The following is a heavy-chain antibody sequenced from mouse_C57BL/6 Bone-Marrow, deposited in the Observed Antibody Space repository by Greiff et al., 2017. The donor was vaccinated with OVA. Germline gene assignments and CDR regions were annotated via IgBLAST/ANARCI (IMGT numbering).Heavy chain of an antibody. CDR1: GFNIKDDY. D-gene: IGHD1-1*01. CDR2: IDPENGDT. V-gene: IGHV14-4*01. Sequence: EVQLKESGAELVRPGASVKLSCTASGFNIKDDYMHWVKQRPEQGLEWIGWIDPENGDTEYASKFQGKATITADTSSNTAYLQLSSLTSEDTAVYYCTRGEDYGSSYSYWGQGTTLTVSS. J-gene: IGHJ2*01. CDR3: TRGEDYGSSYSY.